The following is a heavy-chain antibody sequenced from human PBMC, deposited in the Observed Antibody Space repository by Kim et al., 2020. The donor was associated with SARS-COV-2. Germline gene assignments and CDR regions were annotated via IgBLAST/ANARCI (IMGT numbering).Heavy chain of an antibody. D-gene: IGHD4-17*01. J-gene: IGHJ4*02. CDR2: VSHSQNYA. V-gene: IGHV3-11*05. Sequence: GGSLRLSCVASGFTFTDYYMTWIRQAPGKGLEWVAYVSHSQNYAKSADSVKGRFTISRDNDKRSLSLQMNNLRVEDTAVYYCARGFYGDYQIDYWGQGTLVTVSS. CDR3: ARGFYGDYQIDY. CDR1: GFTFTDYY.